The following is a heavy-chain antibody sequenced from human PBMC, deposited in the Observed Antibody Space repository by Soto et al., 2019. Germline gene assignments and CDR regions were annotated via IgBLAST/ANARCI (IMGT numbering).Heavy chain of an antibody. CDR2: ISYDGSNK. V-gene: IGHV3-30*18. CDR1: GFTFSSYG. CDR3: AKVPRGSGYDGVDY. Sequence: GGSLRLSCAASGFTFSSYGMHWVRQAPGKGLEWVAVISYDGSNKYYADSVKGRFTISRDNSKNTLYLQMNSLRAEDTAVYYCAKVPRGSGYDGVDYWGQGTLVTVSS. J-gene: IGHJ4*02. D-gene: IGHD5-12*01.